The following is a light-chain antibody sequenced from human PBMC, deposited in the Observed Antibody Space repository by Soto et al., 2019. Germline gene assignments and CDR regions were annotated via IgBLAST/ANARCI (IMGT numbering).Light chain of an antibody. CDR3: QQYGRT. CDR1: QSVNSNY. Sequence: DMVLTQSPGTLSLSPGERATLSCRASQSVNSNYLAWYQQKPGQAPGLLTFGASTRATGISDRFRGSGSGTDFTLTINRLEPADFAVYYCQQYGRTFGQGTKLEIK. CDR2: GAS. V-gene: IGKV3-20*01. J-gene: IGKJ2*01.